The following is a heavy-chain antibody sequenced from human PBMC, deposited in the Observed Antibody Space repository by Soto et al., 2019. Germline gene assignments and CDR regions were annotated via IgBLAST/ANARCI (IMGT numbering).Heavy chain of an antibody. CDR3: AHKLDTADWFDP. CDR2: IYWNDDK. CDR1: GFSLRNSGVG. V-gene: IGHV2-5*01. J-gene: IGHJ5*02. D-gene: IGHD5-18*01. Sequence: QITLRESGPTLVKPTQTLTLTCIFSGFSLRNSGVGVVWIRQPPGKALEWVALIYWNDDKRYSPSLKSRLTITEDTSKNQVVLTMTNVDPVDTATYYCAHKLDTADWFDPWGQGTLVTVSS.